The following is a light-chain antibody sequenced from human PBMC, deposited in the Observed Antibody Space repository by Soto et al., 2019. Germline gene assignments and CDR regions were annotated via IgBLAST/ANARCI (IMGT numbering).Light chain of an antibody. CDR3: TSYTSSSTVV. V-gene: IGLV2-14*03. J-gene: IGLJ2*01. Sequence: QSALTQPASVSGSPGQSITISCTGTSSDVGAYNYVSWYQQHPGKAPKLMIYDVSNRPSGVSNRFSGSKSANTASLTISGLQAEDEGDYYCTSYTSSSTVVFGGGTKLTVL. CDR1: SSDVGAYNY. CDR2: DVS.